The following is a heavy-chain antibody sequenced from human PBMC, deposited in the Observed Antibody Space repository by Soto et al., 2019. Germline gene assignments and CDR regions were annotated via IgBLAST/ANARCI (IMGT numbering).Heavy chain of an antibody. D-gene: IGHD1-26*01. CDR2: IIPIFGTA. CDR3: ARDTRIVGAAPDAFDI. V-gene: IGHV1-69*13. Sequence: GASVKVSCKASGGTFSSYAISWVRQAPGQGLEWMGGIIPIFGTANYAQKFQGRVTITADESTSTAYMELSSLRSEDTAVYYCARDTRIVGAAPDAFDIWGQGTMVTVSS. CDR1: GGTFSSYA. J-gene: IGHJ3*02.